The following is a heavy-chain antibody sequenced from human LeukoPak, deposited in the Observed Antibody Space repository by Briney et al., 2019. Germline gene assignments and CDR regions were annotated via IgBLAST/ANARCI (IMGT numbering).Heavy chain of an antibody. CDR3: ARVKIFGVVYYFDY. Sequence: GASVKVSCKASGYIFTSYYMHWVRQAPGQGLEWMGINNPSGGSTSSAQKFQGRVTMTRDTSTSTFYMELSSLRSEDTAVYYCARVKIFGVVYYFDYWGQGTLVTASS. D-gene: IGHD3-3*01. CDR2: NNPSGGST. V-gene: IGHV1-46*01. CDR1: GYIFTSYY. J-gene: IGHJ4*02.